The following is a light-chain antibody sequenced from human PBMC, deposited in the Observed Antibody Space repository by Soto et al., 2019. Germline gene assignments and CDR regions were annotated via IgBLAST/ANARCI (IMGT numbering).Light chain of an antibody. CDR2: EVN. J-gene: IGLJ2*01. Sequence: QSALTQPPSASGSPGQSVTISCTGTRDDVGGYNYVSWYQQHPGKAPKIMIYEVNKRPSGVPARFSGSKSGNTASLTVSGLQAEDEAVYYCNSYVTSNVVIFGGGTK. V-gene: IGLV2-8*01. CDR3: NSYVTSNVVI. CDR1: RDDVGGYNY.